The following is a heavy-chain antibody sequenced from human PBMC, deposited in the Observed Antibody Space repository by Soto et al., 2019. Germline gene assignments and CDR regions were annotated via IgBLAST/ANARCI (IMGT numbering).Heavy chain of an antibody. CDR2: IIPALGTT. J-gene: IGHJ2*01. V-gene: IGHV1-69*08. CDR3: ARPEFGDYWYCDL. D-gene: IGHD3-10*01. CDR1: GGPFSSHT. Sequence: QDQLVQSGAEVKKPGSSVKVSCKAFGGPFSSHTFSWVRQAPGQGLEWMGRIIPALGTTTYAQKCQGRVTITADECVTTVYMEVNSLRTEDRAVYYCARPEFGDYWYCDLWGRCTLVTVSS.